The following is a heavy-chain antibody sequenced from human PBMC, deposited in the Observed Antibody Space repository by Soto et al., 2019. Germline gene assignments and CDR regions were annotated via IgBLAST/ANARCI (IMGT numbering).Heavy chain of an antibody. D-gene: IGHD3-16*01. V-gene: IGHV4-59*01. CDR2: IYYSGST. J-gene: IGHJ4*02. CDR1: GGSISSYY. Sequence: PSETLSLTCTVSGGSISSYYWSWIRQPPGKGLEWIGYIYYSGSTNYNPSLKSRVNISVDTSKNQFSLKLSSVTAADTAVYYCARRYGGNFEYWGQGTMVNVSS. CDR3: ARRYGGNFEY.